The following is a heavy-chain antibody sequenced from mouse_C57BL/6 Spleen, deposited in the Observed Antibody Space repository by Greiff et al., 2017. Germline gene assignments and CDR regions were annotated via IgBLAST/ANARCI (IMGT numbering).Heavy chain of an antibody. D-gene: IGHD4-1*01. Sequence: VKLQQPGAELVMPGASVKLSCKASGYTFTSYWMHWVKQRPGQGLEWIGEIDPSDSYTNYNQKFKGKSTLTVDKSSSTAYMQLSSLTSEDSAVYYCARKLGEYFDYWGQGTTLTVSS. CDR3: ARKLGEYFDY. J-gene: IGHJ2*01. CDR2: IDPSDSYT. CDR1: GYTFTSYW. V-gene: IGHV1-69*01.